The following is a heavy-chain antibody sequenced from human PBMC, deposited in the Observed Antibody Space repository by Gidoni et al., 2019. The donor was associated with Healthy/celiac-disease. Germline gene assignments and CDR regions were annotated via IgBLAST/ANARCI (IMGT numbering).Heavy chain of an antibody. D-gene: IGHD3-22*01. Sequence: EVQLVESGGGCVQPGGSLRLSCAASGFTFSSYWMSWVRQAPGKGLEWVSNIKQDGSEKDYVDFVKGRFTISRDNAKNSLYLQMNSLRAEDTAVYYCARDGGYYYDSQGRPEGWFDPWGQGTLVTVSS. V-gene: IGHV3-7*01. CDR1: GFTFSSYW. J-gene: IGHJ5*02. CDR2: IKQDGSEK. CDR3: ARDGGYYYDSQGRPEGWFDP.